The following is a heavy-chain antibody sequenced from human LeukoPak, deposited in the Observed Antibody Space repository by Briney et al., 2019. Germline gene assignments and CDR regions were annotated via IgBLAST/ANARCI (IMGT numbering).Heavy chain of an antibody. CDR2: IKSKTDGGTT. J-gene: IGHJ4*02. D-gene: IGHD3-10*01. V-gene: IGHV3-15*01. Sequence: GGSLRLSWAASGFPFSNAWMSWVRQAPGKGLEWVGRIKSKTDGGTTDYAAPVKGRFTISRDDSKNTLYLQMNSLKTEDTAVYYCTTSVGLWFGELGVYWGQGTLVTVSS. CDR3: TTSVGLWFGELGVY. CDR1: GFPFSNAW.